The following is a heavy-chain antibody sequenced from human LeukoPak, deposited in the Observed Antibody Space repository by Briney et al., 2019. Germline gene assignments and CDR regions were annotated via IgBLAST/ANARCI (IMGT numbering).Heavy chain of an antibody. CDR2: IGIGDSYM. CDR3: ARAGLYYHDSSGLDY. Sequence: GGSLRLSCAASGFIFSNYNMNWVRQAPGTGLEWVSSIGIGDSYMYYADSVKGRFTISRDNAKNSLYLQMNSLRAEDTAVYYCARAGLYYHDSSGLDYWGQGTLSPSPQ. CDR1: GFIFSNYN. J-gene: IGHJ4*02. D-gene: IGHD3-22*01. V-gene: IGHV3-21*01.